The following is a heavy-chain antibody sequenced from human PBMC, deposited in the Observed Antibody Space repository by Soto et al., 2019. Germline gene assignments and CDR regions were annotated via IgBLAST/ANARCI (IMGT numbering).Heavy chain of an antibody. CDR3: VTRSSYHHYISGYFDY. CDR1: GFTFSSYA. J-gene: IGHJ4*02. D-gene: IGHD2-15*01. Sequence: EVQLLESGGGLVQPGGSLRLSCAASGFTFSSYAMSWVRQAPGKGLEWVSAISGSGGSTYYADSVKGRFTISRDNSKNTLYLQMNSLRAEDTAVYYCVTRSSYHHYISGYFDYWGQGTLVTVSS. CDR2: ISGSGGST. V-gene: IGHV3-23*01.